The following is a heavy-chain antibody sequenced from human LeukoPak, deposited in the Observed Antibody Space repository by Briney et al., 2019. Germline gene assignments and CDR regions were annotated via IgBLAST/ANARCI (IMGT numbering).Heavy chain of an antibody. Sequence: PSETLSLTCTVSGGSISSYYWSWIRQPPGKGPEWIGYIYYSGSTNYNPSLKSRVTISVDTSKNQFSLKLSSVTAADTAVYYCARRIPRDGYIDYWGQGTLVTVSS. V-gene: IGHV4-59*01. CDR1: GGSISSYY. D-gene: IGHD5-24*01. J-gene: IGHJ4*02. CDR3: ARRIPRDGYIDY. CDR2: IYYSGST.